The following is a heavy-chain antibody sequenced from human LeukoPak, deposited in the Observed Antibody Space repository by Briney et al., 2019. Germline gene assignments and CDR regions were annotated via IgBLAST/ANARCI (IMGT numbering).Heavy chain of an antibody. J-gene: IGHJ4*02. Sequence: PGGSLRLSCAASGFTFSSYAMHWVRQAPGKGLEYVSAISSNGGSTYYANSVKGRFTISRDNSKNTLYLQMGSLRAEDMAVYYCARLPRSITMVRGVIKGGGDYWGQGTLVTVSS. CDR3: ARLPRSITMVRGVIKGGGDY. CDR2: ISSNGGST. D-gene: IGHD3-10*01. V-gene: IGHV3-64*01. CDR1: GFTFSSYA.